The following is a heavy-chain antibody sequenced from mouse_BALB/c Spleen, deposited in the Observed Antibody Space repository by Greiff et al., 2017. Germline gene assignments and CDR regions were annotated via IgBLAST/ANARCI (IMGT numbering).Heavy chain of an antibody. J-gene: IGHJ3*01. CDR2: ISTYYGDA. CDR3: ARGATTATAWFAY. CDR1: GYIFTDYA. V-gene: IGHV1S137*01. D-gene: IGHD1-2*01. Sequence: QVQLQQSGAELVRPGVSVKISCKGSGYIFTDYAMHWVKQSHAKSLEWIGVISTYYGDASYNQKFKGKATMTVDKSSSTAYMELARLTSEDSAIYYCARGATTATAWFAYWGQGTLVTVSA.